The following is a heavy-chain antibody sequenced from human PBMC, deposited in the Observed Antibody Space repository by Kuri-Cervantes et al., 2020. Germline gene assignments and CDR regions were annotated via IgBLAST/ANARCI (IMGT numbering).Heavy chain of an antibody. CDR1: GGSFSGYY. V-gene: IGHV4-34*01. CDR3: ASSKCSGGSCYSGGVFDY. CDR2: INHSGST. Sequence: SETLSLTCAVYGGSFSGYYWSWIRQPPGKGLEWIGEINHSGSTNYNPSLKSRVTISVDTSKNQFSLKLSSVTAADTAMYYCASSKCSGGSCYSGGVFDYWGQGTLVTVSS. J-gene: IGHJ4*02. D-gene: IGHD2-15*01.